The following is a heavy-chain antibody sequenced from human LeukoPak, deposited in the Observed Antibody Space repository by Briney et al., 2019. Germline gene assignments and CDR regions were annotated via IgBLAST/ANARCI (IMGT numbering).Heavy chain of an antibody. CDR1: GFTFDDYA. Sequence: GGSLRLSCAASGFTFDDYAMHWVRQAPGKGLEWVSGISWDSGSIGYADSVKGRFTISRDNAKNPLYLQMNSLRAEDTAVYYCARTVAGTDYGMDVWGKGTTVTVSS. J-gene: IGHJ6*04. CDR2: ISWDSGSI. D-gene: IGHD6-19*01. CDR3: ARTVAGTDYGMDV. V-gene: IGHV3-9*01.